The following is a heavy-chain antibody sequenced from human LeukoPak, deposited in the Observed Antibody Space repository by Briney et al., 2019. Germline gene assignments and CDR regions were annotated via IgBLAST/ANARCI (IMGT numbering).Heavy chain of an antibody. J-gene: IGHJ4*02. D-gene: IGHD5-12*01. V-gene: IGHV3-23*01. CDR3: AKSTPLIVATQYLDY. CDR2: ISGSGGST. CDR1: GFTFSSYE. Sequence: GGSLRLSCAASGFTFSSYEMNWVRQAPGKGLEWVSAISGSGGSTYYADSVKGRFTISRDNSKNTLYLQMNSLRAEDTAVYYCAKSTPLIVATQYLDYWGQGTLVTVSS.